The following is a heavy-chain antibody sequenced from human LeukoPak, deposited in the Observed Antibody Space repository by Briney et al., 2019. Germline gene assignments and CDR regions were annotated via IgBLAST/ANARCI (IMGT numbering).Heavy chain of an antibody. V-gene: IGHV4-61*08. J-gene: IGHJ4*02. CDR3: VREYSGFDY. CDR2: IYYSGST. Sequence: TTSETPSLTCTVSGDPIIGYSDYKWTWLRQSPEKGLEWIGYIYYSGSTNYNPSLKSRVTISVDTSKNQFSLKLTSVTAADTAVYYCVREYSGFDYWGQGTLVTVSS. D-gene: IGHD1-26*01. CDR1: GDPIIGYSDY.